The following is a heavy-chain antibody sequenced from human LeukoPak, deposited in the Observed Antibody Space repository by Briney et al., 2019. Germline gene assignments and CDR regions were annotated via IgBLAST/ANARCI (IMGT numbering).Heavy chain of an antibody. CDR2: IKRDGSEK. V-gene: IGHV3-7*01. Sequence: GGSLRLSCAVSGFAFSSYWMSWVRQAPGKGLEWVANIKRDGSEKYYVDSVKGRFTISRDNAKNSLFLQMDSLTAEDTAVYYCARGQTTFGPWGQGTLVTVSS. CDR1: GFAFSSYW. J-gene: IGHJ5*02. D-gene: IGHD1-7*01. CDR3: ARGQTTFGP.